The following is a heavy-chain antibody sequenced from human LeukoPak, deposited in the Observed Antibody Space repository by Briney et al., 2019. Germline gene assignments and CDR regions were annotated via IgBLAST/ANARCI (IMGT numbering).Heavy chain of an antibody. D-gene: IGHD5-12*01. CDR2: IHLDGSVT. Sequence: GGSLRLSCAASGFTFDDYGMSWVRQAPGRGLVWVSRIHLDGSVTNYADSVKGRFTISRDNAKNTLYLQMDSLRADDTAVYYCVRGGSPSEYWGQGTLVTVSS. J-gene: IGHJ4*02. V-gene: IGHV3-74*01. CDR1: GFTFDDYG. CDR3: VRGGSPSEY.